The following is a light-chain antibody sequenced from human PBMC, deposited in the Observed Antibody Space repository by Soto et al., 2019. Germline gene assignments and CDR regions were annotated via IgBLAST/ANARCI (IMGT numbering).Light chain of an antibody. Sequence: QSALTQPRSESGSPGQSVTISCTGTSSDVGGYNYVSWYRQHPGKAPKLMIYDVSKRPSGVPDRFSGSKSGNTASLTISGLQAEDEADYYCCSYAGSYTWVFVTGTKLTVL. CDR1: SSDVGGYNY. V-gene: IGLV2-11*01. CDR2: DVS. CDR3: CSYAGSYTWV. J-gene: IGLJ1*01.